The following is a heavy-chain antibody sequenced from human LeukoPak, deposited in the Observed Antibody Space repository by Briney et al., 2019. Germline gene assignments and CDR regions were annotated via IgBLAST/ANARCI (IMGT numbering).Heavy chain of an antibody. D-gene: IGHD3-10*01. Sequence: GGSLRLSYAASGFAVSTYAMSWVRQPPGQGLEWDSAISSSGDSTYYAGSVKGRFTISRDNSKNTLYLQMNSLRAEDTAVYYCGYGTGSYYNFDYWGQGILVTVSS. J-gene: IGHJ4*02. CDR3: GYGTGSYYNFDY. V-gene: IGHV3-23*01. CDR2: ISSSGDST. CDR1: GFAVSTYA.